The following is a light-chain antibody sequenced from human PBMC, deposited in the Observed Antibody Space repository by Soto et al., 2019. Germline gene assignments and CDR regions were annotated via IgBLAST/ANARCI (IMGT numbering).Light chain of an antibody. V-gene: IGKV1-5*01. CDR3: QQYNSYST. CDR2: DAS. J-gene: IGKJ1*01. Sequence: DIQMTQSPSSLSASVGDRVTITCRASQSISSYLNWYQQKPGKAPKLLIYDASSLESGVPSRFSGSGSGTECTLTISSLQPDDFATYYCQQYNSYSTFGQGTKVEIK. CDR1: QSISSY.